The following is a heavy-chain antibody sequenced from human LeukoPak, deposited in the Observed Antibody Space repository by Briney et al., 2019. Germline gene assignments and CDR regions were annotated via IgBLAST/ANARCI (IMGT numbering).Heavy chain of an antibody. CDR2: ICYSGST. CDR1: GDSISSSNYY. V-gene: IGHV4-39*01. Sequence: NASETLSLTCTVSGDSISSSNYYWGWIRQPPGKALEWTGSICYSGSTSYNPSLKSRVTISVDTSKNQFSLKLTSVTAADTAVYYCAGTYRLRRFDPWGQGTLVTVST. D-gene: IGHD2-2*02. CDR3: AGTYRLRRFDP. J-gene: IGHJ5*02.